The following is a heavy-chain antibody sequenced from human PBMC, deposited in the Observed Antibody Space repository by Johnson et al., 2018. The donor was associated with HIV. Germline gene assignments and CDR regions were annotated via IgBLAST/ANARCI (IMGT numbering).Heavy chain of an antibody. J-gene: IGHJ3*02. Sequence: VQLVESGGGLVQPGGSLRLSCAASGFTVSSNYMSWVRQAPGKGLEWVSVIYRAGSTYYADSLKDRFTISRDISKNTIYLQMNSLRAEDTAMYYCARDGTETGPDDAFDIWGQGTMVTVSS. CDR3: ARDGTETGPDDAFDI. CDR2: IYRAGST. V-gene: IGHV3-66*01. D-gene: IGHD1-1*01. CDR1: GFTVSSNY.